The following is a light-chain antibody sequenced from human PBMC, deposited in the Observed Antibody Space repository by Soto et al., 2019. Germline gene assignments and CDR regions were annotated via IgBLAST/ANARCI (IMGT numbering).Light chain of an antibody. CDR3: QQYNNWPFT. CDR2: DAS. J-gene: IGKJ3*01. V-gene: IGKV3-15*01. Sequence: EIVLTQSPATLSLSPGERATLSCRASQSVSSYLAWYQQKPGQAPRLLIYDASTRATGIPARFSGSGSGTEFTLTISTLQSEDFAVYYCQQYNNWPFTFGPGTKVDIK. CDR1: QSVSSY.